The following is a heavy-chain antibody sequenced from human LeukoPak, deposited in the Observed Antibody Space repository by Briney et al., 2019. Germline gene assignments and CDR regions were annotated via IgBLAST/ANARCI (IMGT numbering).Heavy chain of an antibody. J-gene: IGHJ4*02. CDR2: IYSGGST. Sequence: PGGSLRLSCAASGFTFSSYAMSWVRQAPGKGLEWVSVIYSGGSTYYADSVKGRFTISRDNSKNTLYLQMNSLRAEDTAVYYCARVLLSYFDYWGQGTLVTVSS. CDR1: GFTFSSYA. D-gene: IGHD2-21*01. CDR3: ARVLLSYFDY. V-gene: IGHV3-53*01.